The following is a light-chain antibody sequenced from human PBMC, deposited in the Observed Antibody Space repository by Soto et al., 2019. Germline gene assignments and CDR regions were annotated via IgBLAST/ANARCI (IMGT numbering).Light chain of an antibody. V-gene: IGLV1-40*01. CDR2: GNS. J-gene: IGLJ2*01. CDR1: SSNIGAGYD. Sequence: QSVLTQPPSVSGAPGQRVTISCTGSSSNIGAGYDVHWYRQLPGTAPKLLIYGNSNRPSGVPYRFSGSKSGTSASLAITGLQAEDEADYYCQSYDSSLSGSIFGGGTKLTVL. CDR3: QSYDSSLSGSI.